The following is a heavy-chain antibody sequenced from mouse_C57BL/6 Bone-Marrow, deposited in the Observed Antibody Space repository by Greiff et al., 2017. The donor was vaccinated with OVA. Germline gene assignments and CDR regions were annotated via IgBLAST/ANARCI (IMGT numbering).Heavy chain of an antibody. Sequence: VKLMESGAELARPGASVKLSCKASGYTFTSYGISWVKQRTGQGLEWIGEIYPRSGNTYYNEKFKGKATLTVDKSSSTAYMLLSSLTSEDSAVYFCARFITTVVAHWYFDVWGTGTTVTVSS. V-gene: IGHV1-81*01. CDR3: ARFITTVVAHWYFDV. D-gene: IGHD1-1*01. J-gene: IGHJ1*03. CDR2: IYPRSGNT. CDR1: GYTFTSYG.